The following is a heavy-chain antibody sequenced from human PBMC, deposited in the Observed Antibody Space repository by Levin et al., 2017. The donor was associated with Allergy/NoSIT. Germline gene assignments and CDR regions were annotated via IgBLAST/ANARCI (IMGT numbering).Heavy chain of an antibody. J-gene: IGHJ4*02. V-gene: IGHV4-59*08. CDR3: ARHREGAVALDY. D-gene: IGHD6-19*01. CDR1: GGSLSGYY. CDR2: IYYSGST. Sequence: NPSETLSLTCTVSGGSLSGYYWSWIRQPPGKGLEWIGYIYYSGSTNYNPSLKSRVTMSVDTSKNQFSLKLSSVTAADTAVYYCARHREGAVALDYWGQGTLVTVSS.